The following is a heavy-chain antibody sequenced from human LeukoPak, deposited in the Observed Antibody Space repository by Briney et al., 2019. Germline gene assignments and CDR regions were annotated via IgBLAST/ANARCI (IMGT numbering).Heavy chain of an antibody. Sequence: LTGGSLRLSCAASGFTFSSYAMTWVRQAPGKGLEWVAGISSGDRTFHAESVKGRFTISRDKSKDTLYLQMNSLRAEDTAVYCAKDATASPYFHWFDNWGQGTQVIVSS. CDR3: AKDATASPYFHWFDN. D-gene: IGHD3-9*01. CDR1: GFTFSSYA. CDR2: ISSGDRT. V-gene: IGHV3-23*01. J-gene: IGHJ4*02.